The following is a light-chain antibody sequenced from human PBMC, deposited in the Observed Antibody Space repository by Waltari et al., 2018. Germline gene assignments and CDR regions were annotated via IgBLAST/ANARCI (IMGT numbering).Light chain of an antibody. CDR2: GAS. J-gene: IGKJ1*01. V-gene: IGKV3-20*01. CDR3: QQYGSSPTWT. CDR1: QSVSSSY. Sequence: ELVLTPSPGPLSLSPGESDTLSCRARQSVSSSYLAWYQQKPGQAPRLLIYGASSRATGIPDRFSGSGSGTDFTLTISRLEPEDFAVYYCQQYGSSPTWTFGQGTKVEIK.